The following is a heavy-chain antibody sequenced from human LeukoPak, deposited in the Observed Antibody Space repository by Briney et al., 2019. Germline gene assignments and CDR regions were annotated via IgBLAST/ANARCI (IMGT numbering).Heavy chain of an antibody. Sequence: ASVKVSCKVSGYTLTELSMHWVRQAPGKGLECMGGFDPEDGETIYAQKFQGRVTMTEDTSTDTAYMELSSLRSEDTAVYYCVCCSSTSCYGGYYFDYWGQGTLVAVSS. V-gene: IGHV1-24*01. CDR1: GYTLTELS. CDR2: FDPEDGET. D-gene: IGHD2-2*01. J-gene: IGHJ4*02. CDR3: VCCSSTSCYGGYYFDY.